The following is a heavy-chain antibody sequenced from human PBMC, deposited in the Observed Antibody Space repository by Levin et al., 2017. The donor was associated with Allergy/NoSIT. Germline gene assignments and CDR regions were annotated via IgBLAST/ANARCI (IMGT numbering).Heavy chain of an antibody. CDR2: INPSGGST. V-gene: IGHV1-46*01. J-gene: IGHJ6*02. D-gene: IGHD6-19*01. CDR1: GYTFTSYY. CDR3: ARDLLGGWYQMYYYYGMDG. Sequence: ASVKVSCKASGYTFTSYYMHWVRQAPGQGLEWMGIINPSGGSTSYAQKFQGRVTMTRDTSTSTVYMELSSLRSEDTAVYYCARDLLGGWYQMYYYYGMDGLGQGTTVTVSS.